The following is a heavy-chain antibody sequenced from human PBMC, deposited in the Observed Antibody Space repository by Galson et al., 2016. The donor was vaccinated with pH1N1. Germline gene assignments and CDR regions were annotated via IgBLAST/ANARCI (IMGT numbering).Heavy chain of an antibody. CDR3: AKDLGPFGSGSLAH. CDR1: GFRFSDFE. Sequence: SLRLSCAASGFRFSDFEMNWVRQAPGKRPEWISYIGSGGSNIYYADSVKGRFTISRDNARNSLYLEMNSLRPEDTAFYYCAKDLGPFGSGSLAHWGQGILVTVSS. J-gene: IGHJ3*01. V-gene: IGHV3-48*03. D-gene: IGHD3-10*01. CDR2: IGSGGSNI.